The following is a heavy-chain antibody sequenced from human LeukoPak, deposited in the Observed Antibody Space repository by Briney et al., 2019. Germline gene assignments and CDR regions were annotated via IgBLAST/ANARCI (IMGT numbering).Heavy chain of an antibody. Sequence: PGESLKISCKGSGYSFTTFWIDWVRQMPGKGLEWMGMIYPGDSDTRYSPSFQGQVTISADKSISAAYLQWSSLKASDTAMYYCARRMVRGLMTSSIDYWGQGTLVTVSS. V-gene: IGHV5-51*01. J-gene: IGHJ4*02. D-gene: IGHD3-10*01. CDR1: GYSFTTFW. CDR2: IYPGDSDT. CDR3: ARRMVRGLMTSSIDY.